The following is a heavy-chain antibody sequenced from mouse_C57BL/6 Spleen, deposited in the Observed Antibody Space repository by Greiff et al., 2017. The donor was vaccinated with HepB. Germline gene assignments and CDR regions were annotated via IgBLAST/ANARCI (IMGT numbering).Heavy chain of an antibody. CDR1: GFTFSDYG. D-gene: IGHD4-1*02. CDR3: ARGNWDVEEGSFDY. CDR2: ISSGSSTI. Sequence: EVKLVESGGGLVKPGGSLKLSCAASGFTFSDYGMHWVRPAPEKGLEWVAYISSGSSTISYADTVKGRFPISRDNAKNTLFLPMTSLRSEDTAMYYCARGNWDVEEGSFDYWGQGTTRTVSS. J-gene: IGHJ2*01. V-gene: IGHV5-17*01.